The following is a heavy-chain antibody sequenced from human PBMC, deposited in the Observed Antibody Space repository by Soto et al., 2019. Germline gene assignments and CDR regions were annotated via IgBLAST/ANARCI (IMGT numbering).Heavy chain of an antibody. CDR1: GGTFSSYT. CDR2: IIPILGIA. Sequence: ASVKVSCKASGGTFSSYTISWVRQAPGQGLEWMGRIIPILGIANYAQKFQGRVTITADKSTSTAYMELSSLRSEDTAVYYCARDRVYSGYAEKDYFDYWGQGTLVTVSS. J-gene: IGHJ4*02. D-gene: IGHD5-12*01. V-gene: IGHV1-69*04. CDR3: ARDRVYSGYAEKDYFDY.